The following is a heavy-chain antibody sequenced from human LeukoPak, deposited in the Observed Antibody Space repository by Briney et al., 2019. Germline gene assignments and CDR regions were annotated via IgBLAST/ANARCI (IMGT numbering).Heavy chain of an antibody. Sequence: PSETLSLTCSVSGVSISTYYWIWIRQPPAKGLEWMGFFSYSGSTKYNPSLKSRVTMPVDTSKNQFSLKLSSVTAADTAVYYCARRNYYDSSGVSGWFDPWGQGTLVTVSS. J-gene: IGHJ5*02. CDR1: GVSISTYY. D-gene: IGHD3-22*01. CDR2: FSYSGST. V-gene: IGHV4-59*01. CDR3: ARRNYYDSSGVSGWFDP.